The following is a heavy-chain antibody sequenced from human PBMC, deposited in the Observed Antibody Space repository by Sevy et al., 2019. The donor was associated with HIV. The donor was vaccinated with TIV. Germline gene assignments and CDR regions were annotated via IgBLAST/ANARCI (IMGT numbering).Heavy chain of an antibody. D-gene: IGHD1-20*01. CDR2: IKQDGSEK. CDR1: GFTFSSYW. Sequence: GGSLRLSCAASGFTFSSYWMSWVRQAPGKGLEWVANIKQDGSEKYYVDSVKGRFTISRDNAKNSLYLQMNSLRAEDTAVYYCAREMRSSITGTTGLLDYWGQGTLVTVSS. V-gene: IGHV3-7*01. CDR3: AREMRSSITGTTGLLDY. J-gene: IGHJ4*02.